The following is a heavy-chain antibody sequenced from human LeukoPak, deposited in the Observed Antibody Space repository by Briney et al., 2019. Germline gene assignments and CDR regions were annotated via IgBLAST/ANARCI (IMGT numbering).Heavy chain of an antibody. Sequence: SGTLSLTCTVSGGSISSYYWSWIRQPPGKGLEWIGYIYYSGSTNYNPSLKSRVTISVDTSKNHFSLKLSSVTAADTAVYYCAGWSENSSSWYTYFDYWGQGTLVTVSS. J-gene: IGHJ4*02. D-gene: IGHD6-13*01. CDR3: AGWSENSSSWYTYFDY. CDR1: GGSISSYY. V-gene: IGHV4-59*01. CDR2: IYYSGST.